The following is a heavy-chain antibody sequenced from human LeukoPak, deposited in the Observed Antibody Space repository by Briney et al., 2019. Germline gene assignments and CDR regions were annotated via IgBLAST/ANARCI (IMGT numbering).Heavy chain of an antibody. CDR1: GFKFETYN. CDR3: ARYSEVYYYVDV. CDR2: IRSYSSYI. Sequence: GGSLRLSCAASGFKFETYNFNWVRQAPGKGLEWVATIRSYSSYIHYGDSVKGRFTISRDDAKKSLYLQMNSLRAEDTAVYFCARYSEVYYYVDVWGTGTTVTVSS. D-gene: IGHD2-21*01. V-gene: IGHV3-21*01. J-gene: IGHJ6*03.